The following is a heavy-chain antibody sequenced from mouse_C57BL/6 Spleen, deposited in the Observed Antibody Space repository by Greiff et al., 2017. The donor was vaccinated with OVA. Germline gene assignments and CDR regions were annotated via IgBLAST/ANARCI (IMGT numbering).Heavy chain of an antibody. J-gene: IGHJ2*01. Sequence: VQLQQSGAELARPGASVKLSCKASGYTFTSYGISWVKQRTGQGLEWIGEIYPRSGNTYYNEKFKGKATLTADKSSSTAYMELCGLTSEDSAVYCGARSGCSSYVFDYWGQGTTLTVSS. V-gene: IGHV1-81*01. CDR3: ARSGCSSYVFDY. D-gene: IGHD1-1*01. CDR2: IYPRSGNT. CDR1: GYTFTSYG.